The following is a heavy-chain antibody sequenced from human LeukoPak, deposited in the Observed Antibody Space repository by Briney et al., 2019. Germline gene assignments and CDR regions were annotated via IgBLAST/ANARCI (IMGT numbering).Heavy chain of an antibody. CDR2: IASDGKKK. CDR1: GVTFSIYD. V-gene: IGHV3-30*02. Sequence: GGSLRLSCETSGVTFSIYDMFWVRQAPGKGLEWVAFIASDGKKKNYADSVKGRFTISRDNFKKILYLQMDSLRAEDTAVFYCANHATKYYMDVWGKGTTVTVSS. CDR3: ANHATKYYMDV. J-gene: IGHJ6*03.